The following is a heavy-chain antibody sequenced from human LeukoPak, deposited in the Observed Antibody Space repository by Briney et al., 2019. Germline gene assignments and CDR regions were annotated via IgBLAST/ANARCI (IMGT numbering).Heavy chain of an antibody. V-gene: IGHV3-48*03. Sequence: GGSLRPSCAASGFTFSSYEMNWVRQAPGKGLEWVSYISSSGSTIYYADSVKGRFTISRDNAKNSLYLQMNSLRAEDTAVYYCARPRGCGTSRCNNFDYWGQGTLVTVSS. CDR2: ISSSGSTI. J-gene: IGHJ4*02. D-gene: IGHD2-21*01. CDR3: ARPRGCGTSRCNNFDY. CDR1: GFTFSSYE.